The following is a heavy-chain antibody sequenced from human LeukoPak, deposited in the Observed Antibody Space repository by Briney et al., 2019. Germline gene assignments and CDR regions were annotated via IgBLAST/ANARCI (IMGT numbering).Heavy chain of an antibody. J-gene: IGHJ2*01. CDR3: ARGNGGSSYWYFDL. D-gene: IGHD7-27*01. CDR1: GGSFSGYY. CDR2: INHSGST. Sequence: PSQTLSLTCAVYGGSFSGYYWSWFRQPPGKGLEWIGEINHSGSTNYNPSLKSRVTISVDTSKNQFSLKLSSVTAADTAVYYCARGNGGSSYWYFDLWGRGTLVTVSS. V-gene: IGHV4-34*01.